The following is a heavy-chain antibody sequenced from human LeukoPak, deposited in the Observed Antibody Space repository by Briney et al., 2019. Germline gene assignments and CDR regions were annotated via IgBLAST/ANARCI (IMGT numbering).Heavy chain of an antibody. J-gene: IGHJ4*02. Sequence: GGSLRLSCAASGFTFSSYDMHWVRQATGKGLEWVSAIGTAGDTYYPGSVKGRFTISRENAKNSLYLQMNSLRAGDTAVYYCARADSSGYYLGYWGQGTLVTVSS. CDR1: GFTFSSYD. D-gene: IGHD3-22*01. CDR3: ARADSSGYYLGY. V-gene: IGHV3-13*01. CDR2: IGTAGDT.